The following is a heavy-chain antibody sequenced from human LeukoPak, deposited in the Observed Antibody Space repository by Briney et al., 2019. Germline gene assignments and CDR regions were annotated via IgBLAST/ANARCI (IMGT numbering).Heavy chain of an antibody. CDR2: IYYSGST. Sequence: SETLSLTCSVSGGSISSYYWSWIRQPPGKGLEWIGYIYYSGSTNYNPSLKSRVTISVDTSKNQFSLKLSSMTAADTAVYYCASGVDPTEKAPYFDYWGQGTLVTVSS. D-gene: IGHD2-15*01. CDR1: GGSISSYY. J-gene: IGHJ4*02. CDR3: ASGVDPTEKAPYFDY. V-gene: IGHV4-59*01.